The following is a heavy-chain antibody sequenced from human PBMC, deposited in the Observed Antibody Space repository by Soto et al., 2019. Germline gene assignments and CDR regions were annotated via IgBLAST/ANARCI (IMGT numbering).Heavy chain of an antibody. CDR1: GFTFSSYS. CDR3: ARDGCSGGSCWGPYNWFDP. V-gene: IGHV3-21*01. J-gene: IGHJ5*02. D-gene: IGHD2-15*01. CDR2: ISSSSSYI. Sequence: GGSLRLSCAASGFTFSSYSMNWVRQAPGKGLEWVSSISSSSSYIYYADSVKGRFTISRDNAKNSLYLQMNSLRAEDTAVYYCARDGCSGGSCWGPYNWFDPWGQGTLVTVSS.